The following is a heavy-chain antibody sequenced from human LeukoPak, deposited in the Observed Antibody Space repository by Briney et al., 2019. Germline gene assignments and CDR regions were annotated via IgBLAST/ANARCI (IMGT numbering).Heavy chain of an antibody. J-gene: IGHJ4*02. CDR3: AARKVRGVWFYLDY. Sequence: PGGSLRLSCAASGFTVSAYAMAWVRQAPGKGLEWVSTIYDDNTYYADSVKGRFAISTDNSKNTQYLQMNSLRVEDTAVYFCAARKVRGVWFYLDYWGQGTLVTVSS. CDR1: GFTVSAYA. D-gene: IGHD3-10*01. V-gene: IGHV3-23*01. CDR2: IYDDNT.